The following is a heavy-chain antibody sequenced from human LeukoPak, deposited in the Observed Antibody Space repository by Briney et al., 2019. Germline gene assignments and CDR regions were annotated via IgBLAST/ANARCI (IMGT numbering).Heavy chain of an antibody. J-gene: IGHJ6*04. CDR1: GFTFSSYA. CDR2: ISGSGGST. CDR3: AELGITMIGGV. Sequence: GALRLSFAASGFTFSSYAMSWVRQAPGKGLEWVSAISGSGGSTYYADSVKGRFTISRDNSKNTLYLQMNSLRAEDTAVYYCAELGITMIGGVWGKGTTVTISS. V-gene: IGHV3-23*01. D-gene: IGHD3-10*02.